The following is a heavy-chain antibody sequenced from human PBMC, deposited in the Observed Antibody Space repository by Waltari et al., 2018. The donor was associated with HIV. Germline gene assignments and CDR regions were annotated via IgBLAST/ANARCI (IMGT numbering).Heavy chain of an antibody. V-gene: IGHV3-15*01. CDR1: GFTFSSLW. CDR2: SKRKADGGTI. CDR3: TTDSSH. J-gene: IGHJ4*02. Sequence: EVQLVESGGGLVKPGGSLRLSCAASGFTFSSLWMSWVRQVPGKGLEWVGRSKRKADGGTIDYVPPVKGRFTISRDDSKNTLYLQMNSLKTEDTAVYYCTTDSSHWGQGTLVTVSS.